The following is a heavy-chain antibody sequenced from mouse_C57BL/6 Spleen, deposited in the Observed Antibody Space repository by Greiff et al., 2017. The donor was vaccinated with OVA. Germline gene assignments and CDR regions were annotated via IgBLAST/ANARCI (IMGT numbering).Heavy chain of an antibody. V-gene: IGHV1-62-3*01. Sequence: QVQLQQPGAELVKPGASVKLSCKASGYTFTSYWMHWVKQRPGRGLEWIGRIDPNSGGTKYNEKFKSKATLTVDTSSSTAYMQLSSLTSEDSAVYYCARGGFITTVDWYFDVWGTGTTVTVSS. J-gene: IGHJ1*03. D-gene: IGHD1-1*01. CDR2: IDPNSGGT. CDR1: GYTFTSYW. CDR3: ARGGFITTVDWYFDV.